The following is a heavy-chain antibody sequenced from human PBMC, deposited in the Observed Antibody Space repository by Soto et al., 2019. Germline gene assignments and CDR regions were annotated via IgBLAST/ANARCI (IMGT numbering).Heavy chain of an antibody. CDR1: GHCFVTHW. V-gene: IGHV5-51*01. CDR2: IYPGDSET. D-gene: IGHD3-9*01. CDR3: VSTINGYFYY. Sequence: GESVKISCKGSGHCFVTHWIGWVRQMLGKGLEWMGIIYPGDSETKYSPSFQGQVTISADKSISTAYLQWSSLKASDTALYFCVSTINGYFYYWGQGTLVTVSS. J-gene: IGHJ4*02.